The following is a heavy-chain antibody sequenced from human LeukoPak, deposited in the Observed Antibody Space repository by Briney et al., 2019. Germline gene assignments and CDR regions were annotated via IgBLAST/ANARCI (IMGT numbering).Heavy chain of an antibody. CDR2: INHSGST. J-gene: IGHJ6*02. Sequence: SETPSLTCAVYGGSFSGYYWSWIRQPPGKGLEWIGEINHSGSTNYNPSLKSRVTISVDTSKNQFSLKLSSVTAADTAVYYCARISSAYYYYYGMDVWGQGTTVTVSS. V-gene: IGHV4-34*01. CDR3: ARISSAYYYYYGMDV. D-gene: IGHD6-6*01. CDR1: GGSFSGYY.